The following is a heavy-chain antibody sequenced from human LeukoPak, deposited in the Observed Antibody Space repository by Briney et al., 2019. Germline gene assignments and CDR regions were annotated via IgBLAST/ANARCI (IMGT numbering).Heavy chain of an antibody. D-gene: IGHD2-21*01. J-gene: IGHJ4*02. CDR3: ARSLDPHGYLPYCGGDCHPFDY. V-gene: IGHV1-69*13. Sequence: GASVKVSCKASGGTFSSYAISWVRQAPGQGLEWMGGIIPIFGTANYAQKFQGRVTITADESTSTAYMELSSLRSEDTAVYYCARSLDPHGYLPYCGGDCHPFDYWGQGTLVTVSS. CDR1: GGTFSSYA. CDR2: IIPIFGTA.